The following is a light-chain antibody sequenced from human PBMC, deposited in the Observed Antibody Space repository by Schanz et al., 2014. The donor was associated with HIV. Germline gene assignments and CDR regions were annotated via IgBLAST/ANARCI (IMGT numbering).Light chain of an antibody. CDR2: GAS. CDR1: QGVSSSY. J-gene: IGKJ5*01. V-gene: IGKV3-15*01. Sequence: EIVLTQSPGTLSLSPGERATLSCRASQGVSSSYLAWYQQKPGQAPRLLIFGASNRAAGIPARFSGSGSGTEFPLTISRLQSEDFAVYYCQQYNNWPPITFAQGTRLEIK. CDR3: QQYNNWPPIT.